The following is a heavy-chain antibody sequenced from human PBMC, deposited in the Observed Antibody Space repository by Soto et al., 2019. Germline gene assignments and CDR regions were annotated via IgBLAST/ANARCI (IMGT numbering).Heavy chain of an antibody. Sequence: QVQLVQSGAEVKKPGASVKVSCKASGYTFTSYGISWVRQAPGQGLEWMGWISAYNGNTNYAQKLQGRVTMTTDTSTSTAYIERRSLISDDTAVYYCARNPPEGGSDHWFDPWGQGTLVTVSS. D-gene: IGHD2-15*01. CDR2: ISAYNGNT. CDR3: ARNPPEGGSDHWFDP. CDR1: GYTFTSYG. V-gene: IGHV1-18*01. J-gene: IGHJ5*02.